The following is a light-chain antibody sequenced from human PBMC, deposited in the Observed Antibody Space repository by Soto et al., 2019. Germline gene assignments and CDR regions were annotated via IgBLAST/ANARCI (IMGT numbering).Light chain of an antibody. CDR3: SSYAGSNLWV. CDR1: SSDVGNYKY. J-gene: IGLJ3*02. Sequence: QSVLTQSPSASGSPGQSVTISCTGTSSDVGNYKYVSWYQQHPGKAPKLMIYEVSKRPSGVPDRFSGSKSGNTASLTVSGLQVEDEADYYCSSYAGSNLWVFGGGTQLTV. CDR2: EVS. V-gene: IGLV2-8*01.